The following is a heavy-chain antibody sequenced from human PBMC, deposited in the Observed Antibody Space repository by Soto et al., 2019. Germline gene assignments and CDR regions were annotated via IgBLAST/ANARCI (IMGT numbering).Heavy chain of an antibody. V-gene: IGHV4-59*01. CDR2: IYYSGST. CDR3: ASGNWFDP. CDR1: GGSISSYY. Sequence: SETLSLTCAVSGGSISSYYWSWIRQPPGKGLEWIGYIYYSGSTNYNPSLKSRVTISVDTSKNQFSLKLSSVTAADTAVYYCASGNWFDPWGQGILVTVSS. J-gene: IGHJ5*02.